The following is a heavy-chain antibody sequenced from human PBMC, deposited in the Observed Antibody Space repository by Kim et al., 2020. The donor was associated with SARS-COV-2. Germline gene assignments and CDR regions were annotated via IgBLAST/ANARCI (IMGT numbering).Heavy chain of an antibody. Sequence: GGSLRLSCAASGFTFSNYNMGWARQAPGKGLEWVANIKYDGSAKAYVDSVKGRFTISRDNGKNSVFLQMNSLRAEATAAYHCARDDRAGNGDYWVQGTL. CDR1: GFTFSNYN. J-gene: IGHJ4*02. D-gene: IGHD6-19*01. CDR3: ARDDRAGNGDY. V-gene: IGHV3-7*03. CDR2: IKYDGSAK.